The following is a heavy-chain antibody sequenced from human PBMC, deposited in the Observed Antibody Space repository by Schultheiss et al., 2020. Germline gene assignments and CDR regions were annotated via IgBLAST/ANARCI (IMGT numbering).Heavy chain of an antibody. V-gene: IGHV3-9*01. CDR3: AREGLDCSAGSCWSYGMDV. Sequence: GGSLRLSCAASGFTFDDYAMHWVRQAPGKGLEWVSGISWNSGSIGYADSVKGRFTISRDNAKNSLYLQMNSLRAEDTALYYCAREGLDCSAGSCWSYGMDVWGQGTTVNVCS. CDR1: GFTFDDYA. D-gene: IGHD2-15*01. CDR2: ISWNSGSI. J-gene: IGHJ6*02.